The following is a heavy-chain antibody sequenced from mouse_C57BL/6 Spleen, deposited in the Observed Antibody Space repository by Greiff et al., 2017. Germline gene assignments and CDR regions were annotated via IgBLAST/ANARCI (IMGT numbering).Heavy chain of an antibody. CDR3: TRGIYSNYGFYFDY. Sequence: DVQLVESGEGLVKPGGSLKLSCAASGFTFSSYAMSWVRQTPEKRLEWVAYISSGGDYIYYADTVKGRFTISRDNARNTLYLQMSSLKSEDTAMYYCTRGIYSNYGFYFDYWGQGTTLTVSS. V-gene: IGHV5-9-1*02. J-gene: IGHJ2*01. D-gene: IGHD2-5*01. CDR2: ISSGGDYI. CDR1: GFTFSSYA.